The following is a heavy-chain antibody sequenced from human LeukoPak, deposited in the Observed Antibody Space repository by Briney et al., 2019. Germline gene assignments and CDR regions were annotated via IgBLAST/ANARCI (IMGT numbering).Heavy chain of an antibody. V-gene: IGHV4-59*01. CDR1: GGSISSYY. CDR2: IYYSGST. Sequence: SETLSLTCTVSGGSISSYYWSWIRQPPGKGLEWIGYIYYSGSTNYNPSLKSRVTISVDTSKNQFSLKLTSVTAADTAVYYCARGGSWFDPWGQGTLVTVSS. CDR3: ARGGSWFDP. J-gene: IGHJ5*02. D-gene: IGHD3-10*01.